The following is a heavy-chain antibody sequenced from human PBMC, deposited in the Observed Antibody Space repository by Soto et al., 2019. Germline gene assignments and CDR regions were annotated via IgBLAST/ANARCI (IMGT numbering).Heavy chain of an antibody. D-gene: IGHD6-13*01. V-gene: IGHV4-31*03. J-gene: IGHJ4*02. CDR3: AGVYEQQLVFDY. CDR1: GGSISSGVYY. Sequence: QVQLQESGPGLVKPSQTLSLTCTVSGGSISSGVYYWSWIRQHPGKGLEWIGYIYYSGSTYYNPSLKSRVTISVDTSKNQFYLQLRSVTAADTAVYCCAGVYEQQLVFDYWGQETLVTVSS. CDR2: IYYSGST.